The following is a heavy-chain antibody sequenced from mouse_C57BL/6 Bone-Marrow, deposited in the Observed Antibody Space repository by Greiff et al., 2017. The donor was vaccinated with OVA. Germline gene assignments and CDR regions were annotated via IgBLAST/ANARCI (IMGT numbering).Heavy chain of an antibody. CDR3: ARYPYYYGSFDYFDY. V-gene: IGHV14-2*01. Sequence: EVQRVESGAELVKPGASVKLSCTASGFNIKDYYMHWVKQRTEQGLEWIGRIDPEDGETKYAPTFQGKAPITADTSSNTAYLQLSSLTSEDTAVYYCARYPYYYGSFDYFDYWGQGTTLTVSS. CDR1: GFNIKDYY. D-gene: IGHD1-1*01. CDR2: IDPEDGET. J-gene: IGHJ2*01.